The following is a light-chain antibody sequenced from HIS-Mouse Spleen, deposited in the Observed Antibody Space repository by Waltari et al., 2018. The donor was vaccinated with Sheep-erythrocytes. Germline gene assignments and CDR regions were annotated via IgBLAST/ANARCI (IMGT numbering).Light chain of an antibody. CDR2: QDS. V-gene: IGLV3-1*01. CDR3: QAWDSSTVV. CDR1: KLGDKY. J-gene: IGLJ2*01. Sequence: SYELTQPPSVSVSPGQTASITCSGDKLGDKYACWYHPKPGQSPVLVIYQDSKRTSGSAERFSGFNSGNTATLTISGTQAMDEADYYCQAWDSSTVVFGGGTKLTVL.